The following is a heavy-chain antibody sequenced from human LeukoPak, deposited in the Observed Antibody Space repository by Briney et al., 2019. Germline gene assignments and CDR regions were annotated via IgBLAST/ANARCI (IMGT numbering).Heavy chain of an antibody. D-gene: IGHD5-18*01. CDR2: IDPSHSET. J-gene: IGHJ4*02. Sequence: GESLKISCTASGYSFTNYWIGWVRQMPGKGLAWMGIIDPSHSETRYTPSFQGQVTISADKSLSTAYLQWNSLKASDTAMYYCARQTAMGRSGDYWGQGTLVVVSS. CDR3: ARQTAMGRSGDY. CDR1: GYSFTNYW. V-gene: IGHV5-51*01.